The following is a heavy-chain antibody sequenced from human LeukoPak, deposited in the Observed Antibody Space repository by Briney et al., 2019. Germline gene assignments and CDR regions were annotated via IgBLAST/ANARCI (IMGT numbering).Heavy chain of an antibody. CDR1: GGTFSSYA. Sequence: VASVKVSCKASGGTFSSYAISWVRQAPGQGLEWMGGIIPIFGTANYAQKFQGRVTITADKSTSTAYMELSSLRSEDTAVHYCARDIIPGNFDYWGQGTLVTVSS. CDR2: IIPIFGTA. CDR3: ARDIIPGNFDY. J-gene: IGHJ4*02. D-gene: IGHD3-3*01. V-gene: IGHV1-69*06.